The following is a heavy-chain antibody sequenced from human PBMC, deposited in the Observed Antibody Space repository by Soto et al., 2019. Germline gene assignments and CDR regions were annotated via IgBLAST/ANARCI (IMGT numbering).Heavy chain of an antibody. V-gene: IGHV4-31*03. CDR1: GASISSGDYY. CDR2: IFYTGGT. CDR3: ASTNREAAAGTTEFDY. J-gene: IGHJ4*02. Sequence: TSETLSLTCTVSGASISSGDYYWSWIRQHPGRGLEWIGYIFYTGGTFYTPSLKSRVTMSVDTSKNQFSLKLSSVTAADTAVYYCASTNREAAAGTTEFDYWGQGTLVTVSS. D-gene: IGHD6-13*01.